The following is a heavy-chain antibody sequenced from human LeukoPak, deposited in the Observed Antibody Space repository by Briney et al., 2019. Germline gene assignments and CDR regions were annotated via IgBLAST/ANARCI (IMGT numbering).Heavy chain of an antibody. D-gene: IGHD6-19*01. CDR3: AKDLASSGWYIYRPKSIDY. CDR1: GFTFDDYG. CDR2: INWNGGST. Sequence: GGPLRLSCAASGFTFDDYGMSWVRQAPGKGLEWVSGINWNGGSTYYADSVKGRFTISRDNSKNTLYLQMNSLRAEDTAVYYCAKDLASSGWYIYRPKSIDYWGQGTLVTVSS. J-gene: IGHJ4*02. V-gene: IGHV3-20*04.